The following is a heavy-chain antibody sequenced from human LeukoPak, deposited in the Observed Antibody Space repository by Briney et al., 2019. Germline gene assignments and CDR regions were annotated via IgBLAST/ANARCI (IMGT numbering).Heavy chain of an antibody. CDR2: ISGSGGST. V-gene: IGHV3-23*01. J-gene: IGHJ1*01. CDR1: GFTFSSYA. D-gene: IGHD3-22*01. Sequence: GGSLRLSCAASGFTFSSYAMSWVRQAPGKGLEWVSAISGSGGSTYYADSVKGRFTISRDNSKNTLYLQMNSLRAEDTAVYYCAKAPWEYYYDSSGYYLEYFQHWGQGTLVTVSS. CDR3: AKAPWEYYYDSSGYYLEYFQH.